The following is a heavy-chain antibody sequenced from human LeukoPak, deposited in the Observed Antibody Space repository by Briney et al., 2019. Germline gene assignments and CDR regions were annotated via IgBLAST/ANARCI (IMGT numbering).Heavy chain of an antibody. V-gene: IGHV3-7*01. D-gene: IGHD6-6*01. Sequence: GGSLRLSCAASGFTFSSYWMSRVRQAPGKGLEWVANIKQDGSEKYYVDSVKGRFTISRDNAKNSLYLQMNSLRAEDTAVYYCASIEYSSSLGYWGQGTLVTVSS. J-gene: IGHJ4*02. CDR3: ASIEYSSSLGY. CDR2: IKQDGSEK. CDR1: GFTFSSYW.